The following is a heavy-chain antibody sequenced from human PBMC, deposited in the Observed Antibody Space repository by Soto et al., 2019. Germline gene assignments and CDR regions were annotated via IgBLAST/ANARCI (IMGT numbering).Heavy chain of an antibody. D-gene: IGHD3-10*01. J-gene: IGHJ6*02. V-gene: IGHV4-30-4*01. CDR2: IYYSGST. CDR3: ARGLRDRGVIKRWAPDYYGMDV. CDR1: GGSISSGGYY. Sequence: PSETLSLTCTVSGGSISSGGYYWSWIRQPPGKGLEWIGYIYYSGSTYYNPSLKSRVTISVDTSKNQFSLKLSSVTAAGTAVYYCARGLRDRGVIKRWAPDYYGMDVWGQGTTVTVSS.